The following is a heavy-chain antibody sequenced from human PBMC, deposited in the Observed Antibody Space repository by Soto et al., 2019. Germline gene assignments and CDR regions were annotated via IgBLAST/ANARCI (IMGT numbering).Heavy chain of an antibody. V-gene: IGHV4-4*02. J-gene: IGHJ4*02. D-gene: IGHD1-26*01. CDR3: ARGPSDDSGSSLFDY. CDR2: VYHTGTT. Sequence: SETLSLTCDVSGDSISSINWWIWVRQPPGKGLQWIGEVYHTGTTNYNPSLKSRVTISVDKSQNHFSLNVTSVTAADTAVYYCARGPSDDSGSSLFDYWGQGTLVTVSS. CDR1: GDSISSINW.